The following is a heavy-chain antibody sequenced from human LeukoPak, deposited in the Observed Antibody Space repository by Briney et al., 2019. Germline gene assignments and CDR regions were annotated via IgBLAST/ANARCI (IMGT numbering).Heavy chain of an antibody. CDR2: VNPKSGAT. Sequence: GASVKVYCKASGYTFTDYYLRWLRQAPAQGHEWMGWVNPKSGATNYAQRFQGRVTMTWQTSISTGNIELSSLRSDDTAVYYCARAYEYGWFDPWGQGTLVTVSS. CDR1: GYTFTDYY. D-gene: IGHD4/OR15-4a*01. CDR3: ARAYEYGWFDP. V-gene: IGHV1-2*02. J-gene: IGHJ5*02.